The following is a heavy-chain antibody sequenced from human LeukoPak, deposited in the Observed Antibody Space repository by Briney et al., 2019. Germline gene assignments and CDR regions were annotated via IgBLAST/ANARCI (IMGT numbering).Heavy chain of an antibody. CDR1: RFMFSNYW. Sequence: GGSLRLSCAASRFMFSNYWMSWVRQAPGRGLEWVSAISTSGGTTYYADSVRGRFTISRDNSRNTLYLQMNSLRAEDTAIYYCAKNGDRGAYCSGGTCYPYYYYMDVWGKGTTVTISS. J-gene: IGHJ6*03. CDR3: AKNGDRGAYCSGGTCYPYYYYMDV. D-gene: IGHD2-15*01. V-gene: IGHV3-23*01. CDR2: ISTSGGTT.